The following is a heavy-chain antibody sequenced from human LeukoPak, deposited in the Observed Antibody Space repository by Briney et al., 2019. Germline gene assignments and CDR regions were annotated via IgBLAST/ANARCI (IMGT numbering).Heavy chain of an antibody. J-gene: IGHJ6*03. Sequence: ASVKVSCKASGYTFTGYYMHWVRQAPGQGLEWMGWINPNSGGTNYAQKFQGRVTMTRDTSISTAYMELSRLRSDDTAVYYCARGVTDSSGYYYYYYYMDVWGKGTTVTVSS. V-gene: IGHV1-2*02. D-gene: IGHD3-22*01. CDR3: ARGVTDSSGYYYYYYYMDV. CDR1: GYTFTGYY. CDR2: INPNSGGT.